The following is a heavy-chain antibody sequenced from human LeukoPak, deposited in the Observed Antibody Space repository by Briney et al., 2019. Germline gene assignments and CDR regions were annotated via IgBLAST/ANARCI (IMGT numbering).Heavy chain of an antibody. CDR3: ARLGDYYDSSGYYYGHWFDP. CDR2: IDRGDSDT. J-gene: IGHJ5*02. CDR1: GYSFTSYW. V-gene: IGHV5-51*01. D-gene: IGHD3-22*01. Sequence: GASLQISCNGSGYSFTSYWIGCVRQMPGKGLEWMGIIDRGDSDTRYSPSFQGQVTISAHKSISTAYLQWSRLKASHTAMYYCARLGDYYDSSGYYYGHWFDPWGQGTLVTVSS.